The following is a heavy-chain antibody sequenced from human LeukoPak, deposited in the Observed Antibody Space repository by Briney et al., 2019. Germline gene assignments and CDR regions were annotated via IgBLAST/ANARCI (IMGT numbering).Heavy chain of an antibody. J-gene: IGHJ5*02. CDR1: GYTFTGYY. CDR3: ARALFGYGSGRTWFDP. Sequence: ASVKVSCTASGYTFTGYYMHWVRQAPGQGLEWMGWINPNSGGTNYAQKFQGRVTMTRDTSISTAYMELSRLRSDDTAVYYCARALFGYGSGRTWFDPWGQGTLVTVSS. D-gene: IGHD3-10*01. CDR2: INPNSGGT. V-gene: IGHV1-2*02.